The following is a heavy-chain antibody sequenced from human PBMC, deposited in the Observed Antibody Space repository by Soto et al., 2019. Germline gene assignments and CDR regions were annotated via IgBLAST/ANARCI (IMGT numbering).Heavy chain of an antibody. CDR3: AKNGDYVLEY. J-gene: IGHJ4*02. CDR1: GDSVSNNKW. D-gene: IGHD4-17*01. V-gene: IGHV4-4*02. CDR2: VFRSGDT. Sequence: SETLSLTCAVSGDSVSNNKWWSWVRLSPGKGLEWIGEVFRSGDTNYNPSLKSRVTISMNKSKNEFLLQLKSVTAADTAMYYCAKNGDYVLEYWGQGTLVTVSS.